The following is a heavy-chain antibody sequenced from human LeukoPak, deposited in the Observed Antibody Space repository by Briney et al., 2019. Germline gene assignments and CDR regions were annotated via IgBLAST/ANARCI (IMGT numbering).Heavy chain of an antibody. D-gene: IGHD4-17*01. CDR2: ICHSGST. V-gene: IGHV4-38-2*02. J-gene: IGHJ4*02. CDR3: ARDREGLTTGPPGY. CDR1: GYSISAGYC. Sequence: SETLSLTCTVSGYSISAGYCWGWLRQPPGMGLEWIGTICHSGSTSYNLSLESRITISVDTSKNQFSLKLSSVTAADTAVYYCARDREGLTTGPPGYWGQGTLVTVSS.